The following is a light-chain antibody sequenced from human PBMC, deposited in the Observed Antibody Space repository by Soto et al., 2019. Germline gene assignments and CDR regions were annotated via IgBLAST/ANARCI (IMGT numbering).Light chain of an antibody. Sequence: EIVLTQSPGTLSLSPGERATLSCRASQSVSSNYLAWYQQKPGQAPRLVIYDASSRATGIPDRFSGSGSGTDFTLTISRLEPEDFAVYYCQQYGSSPTWTFGQGTKVEI. CDR2: DAS. CDR3: QQYGSSPTWT. CDR1: QSVSSNY. J-gene: IGKJ1*01. V-gene: IGKV3-20*01.